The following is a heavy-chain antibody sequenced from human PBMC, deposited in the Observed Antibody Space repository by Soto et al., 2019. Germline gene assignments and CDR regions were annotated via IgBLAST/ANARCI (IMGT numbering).Heavy chain of an antibody. CDR1: GGSISSSSIY. J-gene: IGHJ4*02. V-gene: IGHV4-39*01. D-gene: IGHD3-22*01. CDR2: LYYSGST. Sequence: SETLSLTCTVSGGSISSSSIYWGWIRQPPGKGLEWIGSLYYSGSTYYNPSLKSRVTISVDTSKNQFSLKLSSVTAADTAVYYCVGSGYSPFDYWGQGTRVTVSS. CDR3: VGSGYSPFDY.